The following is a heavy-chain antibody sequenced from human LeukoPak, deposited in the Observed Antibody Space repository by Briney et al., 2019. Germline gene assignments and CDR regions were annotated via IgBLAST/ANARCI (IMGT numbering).Heavy chain of an antibody. CDR3: ARDTGSLYYNYYMDV. CDR1: GGSISSYY. J-gene: IGHJ6*03. Sequence: SETLSLTCTVSGGSISSYYWSWIRQPPGKGLEWIGYIYYTGSTNYSPSLKSRVTISVDTSKNQFSLNLSSVTAADTAVYYCARDTGSLYYNYYMDVWGKGTTVTVSS. V-gene: IGHV4-59*01. CDR2: IYYTGST.